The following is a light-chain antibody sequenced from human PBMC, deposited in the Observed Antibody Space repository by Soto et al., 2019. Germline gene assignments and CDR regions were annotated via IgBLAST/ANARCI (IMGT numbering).Light chain of an antibody. V-gene: IGKV1-9*01. CDR2: ATS. CDR1: QDMSNY. J-gene: IGKJ4*01. Sequence: EIQLTQSPSFLSASVGDRVTITCRASQDMSNYLAWYQHKPGKAPKFLLYATSTFQSGVPSRFSGSGSGTQFTLTISSLQPEDFATYYCQRGNSYPLTFGGGTKVDI. CDR3: QRGNSYPLT.